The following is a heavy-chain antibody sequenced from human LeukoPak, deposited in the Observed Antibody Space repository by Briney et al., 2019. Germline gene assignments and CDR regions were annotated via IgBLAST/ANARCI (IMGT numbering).Heavy chain of an antibody. CDR1: GFTFSSYA. J-gene: IGHJ5*02. Sequence: GGSLRLSCAASGFTFSSYAMSWVRQAPGKGLEWVSAISTSGASTYYADSVKGRFTISRDNSKNTLYLQMNSLRAEDTAVYYCASLGIAAAWDWFDPWGQGTLVTVSS. CDR3: ASLGIAAAWDWFDP. CDR2: ISTSGAST. D-gene: IGHD6-13*01. V-gene: IGHV3-23*01.